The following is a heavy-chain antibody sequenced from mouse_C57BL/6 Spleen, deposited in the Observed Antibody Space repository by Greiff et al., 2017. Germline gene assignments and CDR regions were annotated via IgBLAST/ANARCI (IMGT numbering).Heavy chain of an antibody. Sequence: VQLKESGGGLVKPGGSLKLSCAASGFTFSSYAMSWVRQTPEKRLEWVATISDGGSYTYYPDNVKGRFTISRDNAKNNLYLQMSHLKSEDTAMYYCARGGKKAMDYWGQGTSVTVSS. D-gene: IGHD2-1*01. CDR2: ISDGGSYT. CDR1: GFTFSSYA. V-gene: IGHV5-4*01. CDR3: ARGGKKAMDY. J-gene: IGHJ4*01.